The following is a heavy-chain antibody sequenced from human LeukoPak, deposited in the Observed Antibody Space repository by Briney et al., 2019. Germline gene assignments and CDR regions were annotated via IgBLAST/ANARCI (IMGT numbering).Heavy chain of an antibody. CDR2: IRSDGSNK. CDR1: GFTFSSYG. D-gene: IGHD4-17*01. V-gene: IGHV3-30*02. J-gene: IGHJ4*02. CDR3: AISTTVTPYGVDY. Sequence: GGSLRLSCAASGFTFSSYGMHWVRQAPGKGLEWVAFIRSDGSNKYYADSVKGRFTISRDNSKNTLYLQMNSLRAEDTAVYYCAISTTVTPYGVDYWGQGTLVTVSS.